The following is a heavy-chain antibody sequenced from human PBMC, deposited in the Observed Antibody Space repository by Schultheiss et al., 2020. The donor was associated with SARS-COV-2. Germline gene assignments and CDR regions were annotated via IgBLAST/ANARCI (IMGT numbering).Heavy chain of an antibody. CDR1: GGSISSGGYY. V-gene: IGHV4-31*01. CDR3: ARDRGAGVSDAFDI. Sequence: SETLSLTCTVSGGSISSGGYYWSWIRQHPGKGLEWIGYIYYSGSTYYNPSLKSLVTISVDTSKNQFSLKLSSVTAADTAVYYCARDRGAGVSDAFDIWGQGTMVTVSS. D-gene: IGHD3-10*01. J-gene: IGHJ3*02. CDR2: IYYSGST.